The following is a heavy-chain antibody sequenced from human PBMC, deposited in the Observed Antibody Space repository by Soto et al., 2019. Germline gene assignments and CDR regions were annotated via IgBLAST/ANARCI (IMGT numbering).Heavy chain of an antibody. J-gene: IGHJ6*02. V-gene: IGHV5-51*01. Sequence: GESLKISCKGSGYSFTSYWIGWVRQMPGKGLEWMGIIYPGDSDTRYSPSFQGQVTISADKSISTAYLQWSSLKASDTAMYYCPRRQKGSSYYYGMDVWGQGTTVTVSS. D-gene: IGHD6-6*01. CDR3: PRRQKGSSYYYGMDV. CDR1: GYSFTSYW. CDR2: IYPGDSDT.